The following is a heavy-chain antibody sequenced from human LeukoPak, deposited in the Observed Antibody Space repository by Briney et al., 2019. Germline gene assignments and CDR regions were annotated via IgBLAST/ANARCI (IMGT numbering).Heavy chain of an antibody. CDR2: ISGSGGST. J-gene: IGHJ3*02. D-gene: IGHD3-22*01. CDR1: GFTFSSYA. CDR3: AKDRGDGYGYYDSSGYSSDAFDI. V-gene: IGHV3-23*01. Sequence: PGGSLRLSCAASGFTFSSYAMSWVRQAPGKGLEWVSAISGSGGSTYYADSVKGRFTISRDNSKNTLYLQMNSLRAEDTAVYYCAKDRGDGYGYYDSSGYSSDAFDIWGQGTMVTVSS.